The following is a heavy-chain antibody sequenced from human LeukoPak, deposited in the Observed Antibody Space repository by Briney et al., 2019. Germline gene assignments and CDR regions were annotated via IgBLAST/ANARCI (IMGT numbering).Heavy chain of an antibody. CDR1: GFTFSRNA. V-gene: IGHV3-21*01. J-gene: IGHJ4*02. Sequence: GSLRLSCAASGFTFSRNAMNWVRQAPGKGLEWVSFISSSSNYMSYADSVKGRFTISGDNAKNSLYLQMNSLRAEDTAVYYCARPLDSSNNYFDYWGQGTLVTVSA. CDR3: ARPLDSSNNYFDY. D-gene: IGHD6-13*01. CDR2: ISSSSNYM.